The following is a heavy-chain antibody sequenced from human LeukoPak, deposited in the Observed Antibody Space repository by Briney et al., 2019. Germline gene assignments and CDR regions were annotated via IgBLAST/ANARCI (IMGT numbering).Heavy chain of an antibody. D-gene: IGHD2-15*01. J-gene: IGHJ4*02. Sequence: GGALRLPCGASGFTLSSYAMSWVRQGPGKGLEWVSAVSVSGNTYHADSVKGRFTISRDSSKNTLYLQMNSLRAGDAAVYYCAKAPVTTCSGAYCYPFDYWSQGTLVTVSS. CDR1: GFTLSSYA. CDR2: VSVSGNT. V-gene: IGHV3-23*01. CDR3: AKAPVTTCSGAYCYPFDY.